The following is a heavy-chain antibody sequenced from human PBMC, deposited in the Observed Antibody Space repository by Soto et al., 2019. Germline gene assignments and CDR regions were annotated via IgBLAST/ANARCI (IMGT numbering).Heavy chain of an antibody. CDR2: INAGNGNT. CDR3: ARDCSSTTCSPDYFDS. V-gene: IGHV1-3*01. D-gene: IGHD2-2*01. J-gene: IGHJ4*02. Sequence: ASVKVSCKASGYTFTMYAIHWVRQAPGQRLEWMGWINAGNGNTKYSQKFQGRVTITRDTSASTAYMELSSLRSEDTALYYCARDCSSTTCSPDYFDSWSQGTLVTVSS. CDR1: GYTFTMYA.